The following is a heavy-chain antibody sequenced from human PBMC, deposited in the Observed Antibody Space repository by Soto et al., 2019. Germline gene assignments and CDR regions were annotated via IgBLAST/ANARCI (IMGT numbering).Heavy chain of an antibody. CDR1: GGSISSSSYY. J-gene: IGHJ6*03. CDR2: IYYSGST. CDR3: ARVFRIPYYYYYMDV. V-gene: IGHV4-39*01. Sequence: QLQLQESGPGLVKPSETLSLTCTVSGGSISSSSYYWGWIRQPPGKGLEWIGSIYYSGSTYYNPSLKSRVTISVDTSKNQFSLKLSSVTAADTAVYYCARVFRIPYYYYYMDVWGKGTTVTVSS.